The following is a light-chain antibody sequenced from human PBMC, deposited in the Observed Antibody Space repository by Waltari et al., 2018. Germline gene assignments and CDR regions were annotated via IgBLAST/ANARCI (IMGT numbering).Light chain of an antibody. V-gene: IGKV3-11*01. Sequence: IVLTQSPAIKALYSGVKLILSGRASQTVGGYLSWYQQKPGLAPRHLIYDTSNRATGIPARFSGSGSGTDFALTNNGLEPEDFAFYYCQQRGNWPLTLGGGTKVEI. CDR3: QQRGNWPLT. CDR2: DTS. CDR1: QTVGGY. J-gene: IGKJ4*01.